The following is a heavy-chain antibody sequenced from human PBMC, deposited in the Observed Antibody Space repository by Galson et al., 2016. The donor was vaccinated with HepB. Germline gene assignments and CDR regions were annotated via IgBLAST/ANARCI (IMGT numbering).Heavy chain of an antibody. CDR1: GFTFSGYW. CDR2: INSDGSRT. CDR3: AREGAGGMDV. Sequence: SLRLSCAASGFTFSGYWMHWVRQAPGKGLVWVSRINSDGSRTNYADSAKGRFTISRDNAKNSLYLQMNSLRAEDTAVYYCAREGAGGMDVWGQGTTVTVSS. J-gene: IGHJ6*02. V-gene: IGHV3-74*01. D-gene: IGHD3-10*01.